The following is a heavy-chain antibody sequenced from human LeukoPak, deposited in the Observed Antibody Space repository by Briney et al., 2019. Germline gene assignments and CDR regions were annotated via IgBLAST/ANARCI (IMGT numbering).Heavy chain of an antibody. CDR1: GFTVSTNF. V-gene: IGHV3-53*01. D-gene: IGHD1-1*01. CDR3: TRVLMATGTTDAFDI. CDR2: IYSGGDT. Sequence: GGSLRLSCAASGFTVSTNFMGWVRQAPTRGLEWVSIIYSGGDTYYADSMKARFTISRDNSKNTLYLQMNSLRAEDTAVYYCTRVLMATGTTDAFDIWGRGTKVTASS. J-gene: IGHJ3*02.